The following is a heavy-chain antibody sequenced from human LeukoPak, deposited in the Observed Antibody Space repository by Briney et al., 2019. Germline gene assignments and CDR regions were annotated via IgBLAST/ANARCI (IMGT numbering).Heavy chain of an antibody. CDR2: IYWDDDK. V-gene: IGHV2-5*02. Sequence: SGPTLVKPTQTLTLTCTFSGFSLSSRGVAVGWIRQPRGKALEGLAIIYWDDDKRYTPSLKSRLTITKDTSKNQVVLTMTNMDPVDTATYYCARRPSASWYFDYWGQETLVTVSS. J-gene: IGHJ4*02. D-gene: IGHD6-6*01. CDR1: GFSLSSRGVA. CDR3: ARRPSASWYFDY.